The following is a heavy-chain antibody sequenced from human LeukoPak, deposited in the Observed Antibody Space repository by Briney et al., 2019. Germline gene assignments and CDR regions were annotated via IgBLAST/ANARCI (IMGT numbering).Heavy chain of an antibody. CDR2: IYYSGST. D-gene: IGHD6-6*01. CDR3: ARVRSSSSECYFDY. J-gene: IGHJ4*02. Sequence: TPSETLFLTCTVSGGSISSYYWSWIRQPPGKGLEWIGYIYYSGSTNYNPSLKSRVTISVDTSKNQFSLKVSSVTAADTAVYYCARVRSSSSECYFDYWGQGTLVTVSS. V-gene: IGHV4-59*01. CDR1: GGSISSYY.